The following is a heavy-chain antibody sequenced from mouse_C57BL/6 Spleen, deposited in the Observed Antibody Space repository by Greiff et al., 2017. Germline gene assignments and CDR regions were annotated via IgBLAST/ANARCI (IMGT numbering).Heavy chain of an antibody. CDR3: ARTYDGYYNNAMDY. Sequence: EVHLVESGGGLVKPGGSLKLSCAASGFTFSDYGMHWVRQAPEKGLEWVAYISSGSSTIYYADTVKGRFTISRDNAKNTLFLQMTSLRSEDTAMYYCARTYDGYYNNAMDYWGQGTSVTVSS. J-gene: IGHJ4*01. D-gene: IGHD2-3*01. V-gene: IGHV5-17*01. CDR1: GFTFSDYG. CDR2: ISSGSSTI.